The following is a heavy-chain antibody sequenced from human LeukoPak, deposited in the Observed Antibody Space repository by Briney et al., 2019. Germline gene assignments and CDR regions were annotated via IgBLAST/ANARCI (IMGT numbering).Heavy chain of an antibody. CDR2: INHSGST. Sequence: SETLSLTCAVYGGSFSGYYWSWIRQPPGKGLEWIGEINHSGSTNYNPSLKRRVTISVDTSKNQSSLKLSSVTAADTAVYYCAREGVVGAYGHFDYWGQGTLVTVSS. CDR1: GGSFSGYY. D-gene: IGHD2-15*01. J-gene: IGHJ4*02. CDR3: AREGVVGAYGHFDY. V-gene: IGHV4-34*01.